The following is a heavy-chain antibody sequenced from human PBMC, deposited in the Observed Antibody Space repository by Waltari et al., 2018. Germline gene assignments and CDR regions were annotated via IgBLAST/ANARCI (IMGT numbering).Heavy chain of an antibody. CDR1: GFNFGNYW. Sequence: EVQVVESGGDLVRPGGSLRLSCVASGFNFGNYWMNWVRQIPGKGLGWVAKIKGDGSEILYADSVKGRFTISRDNARNTLYVEMNNRRVEDTAVYFCATVRYWGQGTLVTVSS. J-gene: IGHJ4*02. V-gene: IGHV3-7*01. CDR3: ATVRY. CDR2: IKGDGSEI.